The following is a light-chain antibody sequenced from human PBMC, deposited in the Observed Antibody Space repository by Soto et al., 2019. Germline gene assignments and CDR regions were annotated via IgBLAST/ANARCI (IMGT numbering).Light chain of an antibody. V-gene: IGKV4-1*01. J-gene: IGKJ3*01. CDR1: QSVLFSTNNKNY. CDR2: WAS. CDR3: QQYYSTPFT. Sequence: DIVMTQSPDSLSVSLGERATISCKSSQSVLFSTNNKNYFAWYQQKPGQPPQLLIYWASIRESGVPDRFSGSGSATDFPLTLSSLQTEDVAVYFCQQYYSTPFTFGPGTRVDLK.